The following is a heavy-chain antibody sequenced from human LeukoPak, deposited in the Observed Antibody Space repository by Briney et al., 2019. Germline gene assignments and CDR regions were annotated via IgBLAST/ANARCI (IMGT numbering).Heavy chain of an antibody. CDR3: ARGSGSGSYYLGNDAFYI. D-gene: IGHD3-10*01. V-gene: IGHV3-74*01. CDR2: LDTDGTDT. J-gene: IGHJ3*02. Sequence: GGSLRLSCAASEFTFGTYWMHWVRQAPGKGLVWVSRLDTDGTDTAYADSVKGRFTISRDNAKNTLYLQMNSLRAEDTAVYYCARGSGSGSYYLGNDAFYIWGQGTMVTVSS. CDR1: EFTFGTYW.